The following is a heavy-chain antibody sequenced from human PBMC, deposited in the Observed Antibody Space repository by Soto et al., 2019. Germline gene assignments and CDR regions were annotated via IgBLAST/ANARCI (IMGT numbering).Heavy chain of an antibody. D-gene: IGHD6-13*01. CDR3: ARVLKIAEAGSRNQGY. V-gene: IGHV3-48*02. Sequence: GSLRRSCAASGFTFSSYSMNWVRQAPGKGLEWVSYISSSISTIYYADSVKGRFTISRDNAKNSLYLQMNSLRDEDTAVYYCARVLKIAEAGSRNQGYWGQGTLVTVSS. J-gene: IGHJ1*01. CDR2: ISSSISTI. CDR1: GFTFSSYS.